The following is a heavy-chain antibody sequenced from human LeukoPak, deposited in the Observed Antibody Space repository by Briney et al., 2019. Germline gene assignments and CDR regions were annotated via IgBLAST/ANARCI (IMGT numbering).Heavy chain of an antibody. J-gene: IGHJ5*01. CDR3: ARSHFYGSGVDS. CDR1: GGSFSGYY. Sequence: SETLSLTCAVYGGSFSGYYWSWIRQPPGKGLEWIGEINHSGSTNYNPSLKSRVTISVDTSKNQFSLKLSSVTAADTAVYFCARSHFYGSGVDSWGQGTLVTVSS. V-gene: IGHV4-34*01. CDR2: INHSGST. D-gene: IGHD3-10*01.